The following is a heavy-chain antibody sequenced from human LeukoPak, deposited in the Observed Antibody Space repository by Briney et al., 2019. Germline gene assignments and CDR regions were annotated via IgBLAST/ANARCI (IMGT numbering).Heavy chain of an antibody. CDR2: IGTAGDT. V-gene: IGHV3-13*01. J-gene: IGHJ4*02. CDR1: GFTFSDYD. CDR3: VRVAKERVGGVYYFDY. D-gene: IGHD1-1*01. Sequence: QPGGSLRLSCAASGFTFSDYDMHWVRQATGKGLECVSAIGTAGDTYYTGSVKGRFTISRENAKNSLYLQMNSLRAGDTAVYYCVRVAKERVGGVYYFDYWGQGTPVTVSS.